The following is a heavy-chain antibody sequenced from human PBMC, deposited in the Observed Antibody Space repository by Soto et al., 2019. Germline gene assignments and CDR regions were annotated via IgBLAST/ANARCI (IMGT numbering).Heavy chain of an antibody. Sequence: QVQLVQSGAEVKKPGSSVNVSCKASGGTFNTYATSWVRQAPGQGLEWMGGIIPIFGSTIYAQKFQGRVTITADKSTSTAYMELTSLTPEDTAVYSCARSAPWQQFDPWRQGTLVTVSS. CDR3: ARSAPWQQFDP. CDR2: IIPIFGST. V-gene: IGHV1-69*14. D-gene: IGHD5-12*01. J-gene: IGHJ5*02. CDR1: GGTFNTYA.